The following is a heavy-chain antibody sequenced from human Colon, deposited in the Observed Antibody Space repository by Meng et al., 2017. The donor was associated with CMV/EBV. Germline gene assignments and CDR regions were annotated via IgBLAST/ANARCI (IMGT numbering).Heavy chain of an antibody. CDR3: ARDYWALDVSHFDT. CDR2: VSSDGINM. Sequence: GESLKNSCAASGFNFYSHGMHWVRQAPGKGLEWVAFVSSDGINMYYVDSVKGRFTISRDNSKSTLYLQMNSLRTEDTAVYYCARDYWALDVSHFDTWGQGVLVTVSS. CDR1: GFNFYSHG. J-gene: IGHJ5*02. D-gene: IGHD3-9*01. V-gene: IGHV3-30*03.